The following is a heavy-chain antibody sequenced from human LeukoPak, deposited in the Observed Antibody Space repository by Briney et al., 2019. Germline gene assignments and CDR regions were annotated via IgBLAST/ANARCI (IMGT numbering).Heavy chain of an antibody. CDR3: ARDGYDYVWGSCPRLDP. CDR2: IYTSGST. CDR1: GGSISSYY. V-gene: IGHV4-4*07. J-gene: IGHJ5*02. Sequence: SETLSLTCTVSGGSISSYYWSWIRQPAGKGLEWIGRIYTSGSTNYNPSLKSRVTMSVDTSKNQFSLKLSSVTAADTAVYYCARDGYDYVWGSCPRLDPWGQETLVTVSS. D-gene: IGHD3-16*01.